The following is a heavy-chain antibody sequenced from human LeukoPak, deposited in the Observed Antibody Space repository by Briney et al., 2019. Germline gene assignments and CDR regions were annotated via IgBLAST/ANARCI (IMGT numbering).Heavy chain of an antibody. D-gene: IGHD6-6*01. CDR3: ARDLLEYSSSGQHDY. CDR1: GYTFTDYY. V-gene: IGHV1-2*02. CDR2: INLNSGGT. Sequence: ASVKVSCKASGYTFTDYYMHWVRQAPGQGLEWMGWINLNSGGTNYAQKFQGRVTMTRDTSISTAYMELSRLRSDDTAVYYCARDLLEYSSSGQHDYWGQGTLVTVSS. J-gene: IGHJ4*02.